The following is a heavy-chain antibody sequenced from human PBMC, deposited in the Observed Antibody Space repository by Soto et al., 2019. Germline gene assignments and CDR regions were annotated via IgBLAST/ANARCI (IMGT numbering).Heavy chain of an antibody. CDR2: ISSSSSYI. V-gene: IGHV3-21*01. CDR1: GFTFSSYS. Sequence: EVQLVESGGGLVKPGGSLRLSCAASGFTFSSYSMNWVRQAPGKGLEWVSSISSSSSYIYYADSVKGRFTISRDNAKNSLYLQMNRLRAEDTAVYYCARGACDIDSSSSEARRTYYYYGMDVWGQGTTVTVSS. D-gene: IGHD6-6*01. J-gene: IGHJ6*02. CDR3: ARGACDIDSSSSEARRTYYYYGMDV.